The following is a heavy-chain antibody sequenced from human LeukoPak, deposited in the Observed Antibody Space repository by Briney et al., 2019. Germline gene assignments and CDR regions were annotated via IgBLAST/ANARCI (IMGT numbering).Heavy chain of an antibody. CDR1: GFTFSSYW. V-gene: IGHV3-23*01. D-gene: IGHD3-22*01. J-gene: IGHJ4*02. CDR2: ISGSGGST. Sequence: GGSLRLSCAASGFTFSSYWMSWVRQAPGKGLEWVSAISGSGGSTYYADSVKGRFTISRDNSKNTLYLQMNSLRAEDTAVYYCAKVPVIDYYDSSGYYYWFDYWGQGTLVTVSS. CDR3: AKVPVIDYYDSSGYYYWFDY.